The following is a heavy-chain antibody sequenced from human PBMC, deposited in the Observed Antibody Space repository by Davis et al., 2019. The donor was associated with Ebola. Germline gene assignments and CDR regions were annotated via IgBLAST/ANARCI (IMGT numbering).Heavy chain of an antibody. CDR3: ARRANGYSGHDLSSGYYYYYYMDV. Sequence: SETLSLTCTVSGGSISSGDYYWSWIRQPPGKGLEWIGYIYYSGSTYYNPSLKSRVTISLDTSKNQFSLKLSSVTAADTAVYYCARRANGYSGHDLSSGYYYYYYMDVWGKGTTVTVSS. CDR2: IYYSGST. D-gene: IGHD5-12*01. J-gene: IGHJ6*03. CDR1: GGSISSGDYY. V-gene: IGHV4-30-4*08.